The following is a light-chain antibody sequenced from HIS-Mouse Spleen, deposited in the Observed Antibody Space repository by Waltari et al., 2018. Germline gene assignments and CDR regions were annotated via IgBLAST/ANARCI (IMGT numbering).Light chain of an antibody. J-gene: IGLJ2*01. CDR2: EDS. CDR3: YSTDSSGNHRV. Sequence: SYELTQPPSVSVSPGQTARITCSGDALPKKYAYWYQQKSGQAPLLIIDEDSKHPSGIPQRFSGSSSETMATLTISGAQVEDEADYYCYSTDSSGNHRVFGGGTKLTVL. CDR1: ALPKKY. V-gene: IGLV3-10*01.